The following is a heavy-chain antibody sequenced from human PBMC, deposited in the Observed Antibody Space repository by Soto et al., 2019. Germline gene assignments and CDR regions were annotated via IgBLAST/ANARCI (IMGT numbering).Heavy chain of an antibody. CDR1: GFTFSSYA. V-gene: IGHV3-23*01. Sequence: GGSLRLSCAASGFTFSSYAMSWVRQAPGKGLEWVSAISGSGGSTYYADSVKGRFTISRDNSKNTLYLQMNSLRAEDTAVYYCAKDSRVVWGSYTAVSGYYGMDVWGQGTTVTVSS. D-gene: IGHD3-16*01. CDR2: ISGSGGST. CDR3: AKDSRVVWGSYTAVSGYYGMDV. J-gene: IGHJ6*02.